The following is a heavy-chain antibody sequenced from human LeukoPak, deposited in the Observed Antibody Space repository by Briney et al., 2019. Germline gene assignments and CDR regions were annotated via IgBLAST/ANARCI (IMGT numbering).Heavy chain of an antibody. Sequence: SGGSLTLPCAASGFTFSEYLMIWIRQAPGKGLEWVSYINNRDSYTNYAYSVKGRFTISRGKAMNSLYLQINSLRAEDTAVYYCARLHYFGSRSFYTLVVLDYWGQGTLVAVSS. D-gene: IGHD3-10*01. V-gene: IGHV3-11*03. J-gene: IGHJ4*02. CDR1: GFTFSEYL. CDR3: ARLHYFGSRSFYTLVVLDY. CDR2: INNRDSYT.